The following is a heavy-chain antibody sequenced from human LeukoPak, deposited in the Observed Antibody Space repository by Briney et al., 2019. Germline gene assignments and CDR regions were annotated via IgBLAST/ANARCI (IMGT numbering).Heavy chain of an antibody. D-gene: IGHD6-19*01. V-gene: IGHV1-18*01. CDR3: VRGPGIAVAGIIDY. CDR2: ISPYNGHT. CDR1: GYTFTIYG. Sequence: ASVKVSCKAPGYTFTIYGVNWVRQAPGHGLQWMGWISPYNGHTNYTQNFQGRVTMTTDTSTTTAYMELTSLTSDDTAVYYCVRGPGIAVAGIIDYWGQGTLVTVSS. J-gene: IGHJ4*02.